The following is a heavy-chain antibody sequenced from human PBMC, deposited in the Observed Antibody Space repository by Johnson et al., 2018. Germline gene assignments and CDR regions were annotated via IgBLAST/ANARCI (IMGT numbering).Heavy chain of an antibody. D-gene: IGHD2-21*01. CDR3: ARGGGCSGDSCYYADY. J-gene: IGHJ4*02. CDR1: GFTFSYHV. CDR2: LSAAGT. V-gene: IGHV3-23*04. Sequence: VQLVESGGGLVQPGGSLRLSCAASGFTFSYHVMNWVRQSPGKGLEWVSTLSAAGTYYADSVKGRFTNSRDNSRNTLYLQMNSLRADDTAVYHCARGGGCSGDSCYYADYWGQGTLVTVSS.